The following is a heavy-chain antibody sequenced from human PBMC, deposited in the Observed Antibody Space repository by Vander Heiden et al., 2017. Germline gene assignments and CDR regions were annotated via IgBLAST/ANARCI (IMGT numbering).Heavy chain of an antibody. D-gene: IGHD6-6*01. V-gene: IGHV3-64*02. Sequence: LEYVSSISSSGGSTYYADSVKGRFTISRDNSRSTVHLQMGSLRVEDMAVYFCARGGRYTSSQIDYWGQGTLVTVSS. CDR3: ARGGRYTSSQIDY. CDR2: ISSSGGST. J-gene: IGHJ4*02.